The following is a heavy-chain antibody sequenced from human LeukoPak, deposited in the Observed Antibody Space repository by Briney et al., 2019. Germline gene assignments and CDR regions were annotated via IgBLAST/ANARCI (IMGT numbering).Heavy chain of an antibody. CDR2: IWYDGSNK. CDR3: TRAPVAGNYDF. Sequence: PGGSLRLSCAASGFTFNRYGMHWVREAPGEGLEGVAVIWYDGSNKYYADSVKGRFTISRDNSKITLFLQMNSLRAEDTAVYYCTRAPVAGNYDFWGQGTLVTVSS. D-gene: IGHD6-19*01. V-gene: IGHV3-33*01. CDR1: GFTFNRYG. J-gene: IGHJ4*02.